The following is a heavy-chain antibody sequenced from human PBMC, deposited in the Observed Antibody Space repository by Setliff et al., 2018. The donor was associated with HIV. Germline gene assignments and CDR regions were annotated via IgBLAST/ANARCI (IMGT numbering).Heavy chain of an antibody. V-gene: IGHV4-39*07. D-gene: IGHD3-22*01. Sequence: SETLSLTCTVSGGSISSSSYYWGWIRQPPGKGLEWIGSIYYSGSTYYNPSLKSRVTISVDTSKNQFSLKLSSVTAADTAVYYCARDLSLYDTSGYYYYYFDSWGQGTLVTVSS. CDR1: GGSISSSSYY. CDR3: ARDLSLYDTSGYYYYYFDS. J-gene: IGHJ4*02. CDR2: IYYSGST.